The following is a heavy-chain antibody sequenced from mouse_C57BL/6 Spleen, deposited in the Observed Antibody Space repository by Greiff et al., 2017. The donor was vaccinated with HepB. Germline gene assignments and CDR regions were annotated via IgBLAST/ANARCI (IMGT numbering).Heavy chain of an antibody. CDR3: ARMYGTEAWFAY. Sequence: QVQLQQSGAELARPGASVKLSCKASGYTFTSYGISWVKQRTGQGLEWIGEIYPRSGNTYYNEKFKGKATLTADKSSSTAYMELRSLTSEDSAVYFCARMYGTEAWFAYWGQGTLVTVSA. J-gene: IGHJ3*01. CDR2: IYPRSGNT. V-gene: IGHV1-81*01. CDR1: GYTFTSYG. D-gene: IGHD3-3*01.